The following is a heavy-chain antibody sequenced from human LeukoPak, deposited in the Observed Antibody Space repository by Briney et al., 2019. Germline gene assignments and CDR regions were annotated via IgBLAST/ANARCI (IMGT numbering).Heavy chain of an antibody. D-gene: IGHD6-6*01. V-gene: IGHV1-18*01. CDR3: ARDSSIAAPYYYGMDV. Sequence: ASVKVSCKASGYTFTSYGISRVRQAPGQGLEWMGWISAYNGNTNYAQKLQGRVTMTTDTSTSTAYMELRSLRSDDTAVYYCARDSSIAAPYYYGMDVWGQGTTVTVSS. J-gene: IGHJ6*02. CDR1: GYTFTSYG. CDR2: ISAYNGNT.